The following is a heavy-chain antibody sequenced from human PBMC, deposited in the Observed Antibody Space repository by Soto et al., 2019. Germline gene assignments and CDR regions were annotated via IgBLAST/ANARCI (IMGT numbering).Heavy chain of an antibody. CDR1: GYIFTLYW. CDR2: IYPGDSDT. D-gene: IGHD4-17*01. V-gene: IGHV5-51*01. J-gene: IGHJ6*02. CDR3: ARQSPTPGYYYFSYGMDV. Sequence: GSLKISCKASGYIFTLYWIGWVRQMPGEGLEWMGIIYPGDSDTRYSPSFQGQVTISADKSISTASLQWSSLKASDTAVYYCARQSPTPGYYYFSYGMDVWGQGTTVTVSS.